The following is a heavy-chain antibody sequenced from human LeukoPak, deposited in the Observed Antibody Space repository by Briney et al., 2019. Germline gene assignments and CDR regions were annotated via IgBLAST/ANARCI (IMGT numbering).Heavy chain of an antibody. CDR1: GFTFISYA. D-gene: IGHD3-10*01. Sequence: GGSLRLSCAASGFTFISYAMNWVRQAPGKGLEWVSGISGSGGSSYYADSVTGRFTISRDNSKNTLYLQMNSLRAEDTAAYYCAKAVGAYYFDSWGQGTLVTVSS. CDR2: ISGSGGSS. J-gene: IGHJ4*02. CDR3: AKAVGAYYFDS. V-gene: IGHV3-23*01.